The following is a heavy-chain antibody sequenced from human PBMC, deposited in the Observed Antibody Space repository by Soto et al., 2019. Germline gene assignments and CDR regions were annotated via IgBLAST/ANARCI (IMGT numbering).Heavy chain of an antibody. CDR1: GFTFSSYG. CDR3: ARDLSPLYYYDSSGFYH. V-gene: IGHV3-33*01. J-gene: IGHJ5*02. D-gene: IGHD3-22*01. CDR2: IWYDGSNK. Sequence: GGSLRLSCAASGFTFSSYGMHWVRQAPGKGLEWVAVIWYDGSNKYYADSVKGRFTISRDNSKNTLYLQMNSLRAEDTAVYYCARDLSPLYYYDSSGFYHWGQGTLVTVS.